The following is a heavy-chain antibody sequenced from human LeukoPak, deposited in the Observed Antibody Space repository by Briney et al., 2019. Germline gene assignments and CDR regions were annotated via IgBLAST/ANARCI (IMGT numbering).Heavy chain of an antibody. J-gene: IGHJ6*02. Sequence: ASVKVSCKASGYTFTGYYMHWVRPAPGQGLEWMGWINPNSGGTNYAQKFQGRVTMTRDTSISTAYMELSRLRSDDTAVYYCARDQRSIVVVPAANGPGMDVWGQGTTVTVSS. CDR3: ARDQRSIVVVPAANGPGMDV. V-gene: IGHV1-2*02. D-gene: IGHD2-2*01. CDR1: GYTFTGYY. CDR2: INPNSGGT.